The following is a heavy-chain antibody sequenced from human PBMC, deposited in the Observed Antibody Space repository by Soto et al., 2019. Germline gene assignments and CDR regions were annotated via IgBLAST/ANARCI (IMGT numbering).Heavy chain of an antibody. D-gene: IGHD2-2*01. CDR2: IHHSGRT. J-gene: IGHJ4*02. V-gene: IGHV4-34*01. CDR1: GVSFSDNY. CDR3: ALTRRTRAFDS. Sequence: SETLSLTCVISGVSFSDNYWTWLRQPPGKGLEWIAEIHHSGRTNYNPSLKSRVTISVDSSKNQLSLKLSSVTAADTATYYCALTRRTRAFDSWGQGTVVTVSS.